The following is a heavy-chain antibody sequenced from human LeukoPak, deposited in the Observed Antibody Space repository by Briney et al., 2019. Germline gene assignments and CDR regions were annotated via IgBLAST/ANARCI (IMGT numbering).Heavy chain of an antibody. J-gene: IGHJ6*02. CDR2: IGTAGDT. V-gene: IGHV3-13*01. CDR1: GFTFSSYD. D-gene: IGHD2-2*01. Sequence: GGSLRLSCAASGFTFSSYDMHWVRQATGKGLEWVSAIGTAGDTYYPGSVKGRFTISRENAKNSLYLQMNSLRAGDTAVYYCARDLDIVVVPAAPTPDYYYYGMDVWGQGTTVTVSS. CDR3: ARDLDIVVVPAAPTPDYYYYGMDV.